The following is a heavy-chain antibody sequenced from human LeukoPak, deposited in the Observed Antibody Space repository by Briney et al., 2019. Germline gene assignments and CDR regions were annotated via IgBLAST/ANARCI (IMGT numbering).Heavy chain of an antibody. J-gene: IGHJ5*02. CDR3: ARGDGSGSGRWFDP. D-gene: IGHD3-10*01. CDR2: IYHSGSS. CDR1: GGSISSSNW. V-gene: IGHV4-4*02. Sequence: PSETLSLTCAVSGGSISSSNWWIWVRQPPGKGLEWIGEIYHSGSSNYNPSLKSRVTISVDKSKNQFSLKLSSVTAADTALYYCARGDGSGSGRWFDPWGQGTLITVSS.